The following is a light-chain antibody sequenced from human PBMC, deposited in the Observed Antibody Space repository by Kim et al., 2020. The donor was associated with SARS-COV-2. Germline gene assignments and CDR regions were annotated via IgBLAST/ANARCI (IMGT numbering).Light chain of an antibody. CDR3: QQANSFPYY. V-gene: IGKV1-12*01. J-gene: IGKJ2*01. CDR1: EGISSW. Sequence: SASVGDRVNITSRASEGISSWLARYQQKTGKASKLLIYAASSLQSGVASRFRGSESGTDCTPPISSLQPKDFTTDDCQQANSFPYYFGQGTKLEI. CDR2: AAS.